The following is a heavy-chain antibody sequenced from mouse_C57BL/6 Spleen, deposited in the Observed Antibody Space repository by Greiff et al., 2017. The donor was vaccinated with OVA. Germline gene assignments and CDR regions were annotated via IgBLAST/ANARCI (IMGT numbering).Heavy chain of an antibody. CDR3: ARGGGSSGSFAY. CDR1: GYTFTDYN. V-gene: IGHV1-22*01. CDR2: INPNNGGT. D-gene: IGHD3-2*02. J-gene: IGHJ3*01. Sequence: EVKLQESGPELVKPGASVKMSCKASGYTFTDYNMHWVKQSHGKSLEWIGYINPNNGGTSYNQKFKGKATLTVNKSSSTAYMELRSLTSEDSAVYYCARGGGSSGSFAYWGQGTLVTVSA.